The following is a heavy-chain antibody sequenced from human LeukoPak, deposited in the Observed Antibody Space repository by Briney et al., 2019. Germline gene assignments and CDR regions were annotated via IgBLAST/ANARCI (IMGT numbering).Heavy chain of an antibody. CDR2: ISWNSGSI. CDR1: GFTFDDYA. D-gene: IGHD3-22*01. J-gene: IGHJ1*01. Sequence: GGSLRLSCAASGFTFDDYAMHWVRQAPGKGLEWVSGISWNSGSIGYADSVKGRLTISRDNAKNSLYLQMNSLRAEDTALYYCAKGATYYYDSSGYYTVEYFQHWGQGTLVTVSS. CDR3: AKGATYYYDSSGYYTVEYFQH. V-gene: IGHV3-9*01.